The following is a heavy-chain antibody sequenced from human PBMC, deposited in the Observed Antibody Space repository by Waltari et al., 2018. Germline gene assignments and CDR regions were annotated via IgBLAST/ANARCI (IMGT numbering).Heavy chain of an antibody. V-gene: IGHV3-9*01. J-gene: IGHJ4*02. CDR2: INCNSGNI. Sequence: EVQLVESGGGLVQPGRSLRLSCVGSGFSFADRAMHWVRQVQGTGLVWFSVINCNSGNIGYSDSVKGRFTISRDNAKNSLYLQINSVRTEDTALYYCTSDAFGNSIGGVFDYWGQGTLVNVSS. CDR3: TSDAFGNSIGGVFDY. D-gene: IGHD3-3*01. CDR1: GFSFADRA.